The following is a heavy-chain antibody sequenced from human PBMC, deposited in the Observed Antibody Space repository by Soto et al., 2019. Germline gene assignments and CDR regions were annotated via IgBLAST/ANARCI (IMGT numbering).Heavy chain of an antibody. CDR1: GFTFISYE. CDR3: AKAIVEMATITAYYYYGMDV. V-gene: IGHV3-48*03. D-gene: IGHD5-12*01. J-gene: IGHJ6*02. CDR2: ISSSGSTI. Sequence: WGSLRLSCAASGFTFISYEINFFRHSPFKWLEWVSYISSSGSTIYYADSVKGRFTISRDNSKNTLYLQMNSLRAEDTAVYYCAKAIVEMATITAYYYYGMDVWGQGTTVTGSS.